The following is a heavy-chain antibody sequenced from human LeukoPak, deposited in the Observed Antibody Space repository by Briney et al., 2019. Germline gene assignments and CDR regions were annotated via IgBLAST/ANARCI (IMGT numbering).Heavy chain of an antibody. D-gene: IGHD1-14*01. CDR1: VYTFTGYF. CDR3: ARGQLTDDLDY. Sequence: ASVTVSCKASVYTFTGYFMHWVRQGPGQAREWMGWINPNIGATKYARKFQGRVTMTRDTSISTAYMELSRLRSDDTAVYYCARGQLTDDLDYWGQGTLVTVSS. J-gene: IGHJ4*02. V-gene: IGHV1-2*02. CDR2: INPNIGAT.